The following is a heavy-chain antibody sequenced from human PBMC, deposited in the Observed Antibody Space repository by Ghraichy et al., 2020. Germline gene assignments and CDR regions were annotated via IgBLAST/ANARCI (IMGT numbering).Heavy chain of an antibody. CDR3: AREGRTYDFWSGYGYYGMDV. CDR2: INPSGGST. CDR1: GYTFTSYY. J-gene: IGHJ6*02. D-gene: IGHD3-3*01. V-gene: IGHV1-46*01. Sequence: ASVKVSCKASGYTFTSYYMHWVRQAPGQGLEWMGIINPSGGSTSYAQKFQGRVTMTRDTSTSTVYMELSSLRSEDTAVYYCAREGRTYDFWSGYGYYGMDVWGQGTTVTVSS.